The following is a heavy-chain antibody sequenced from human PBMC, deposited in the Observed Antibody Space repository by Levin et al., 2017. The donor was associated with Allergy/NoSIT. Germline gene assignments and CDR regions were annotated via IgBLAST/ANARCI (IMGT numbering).Heavy chain of an antibody. J-gene: IGHJ6*03. CDR1: GGTFSSYR. Sequence: ASVKVSCRASGGTFSSYRISWVRQAPGHGLEWMGRIIPIPGTADYAQKFQSRVTITADRSTTTAYMELSSLRSDDTAVYYCAVGYSSGWYYYYMDVWGKGTTVTVSS. V-gene: IGHV1-69*08. CDR2: IIPIPGTA. CDR3: AVGYSSGWYYYYMDV. D-gene: IGHD6-19*01.